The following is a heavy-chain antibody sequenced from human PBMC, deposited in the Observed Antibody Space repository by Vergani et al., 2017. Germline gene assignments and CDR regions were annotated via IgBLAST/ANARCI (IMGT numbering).Heavy chain of an antibody. Sequence: VQLLQSGGGVVQPGGSLRLSCTLSGFTLNTYGMHWVRQAPGKGLEWVSGINWNSDSIAYADSVKGRFTISRDNAKNSLYLQMNSLRAEDTALYYCVKDIAASGNYWYFDLWGRGTLVTVSS. V-gene: IGHV3-9*01. J-gene: IGHJ2*01. CDR2: INWNSDSI. D-gene: IGHD6-13*01. CDR1: GFTLNTYG. CDR3: VKDIAASGNYWYFDL.